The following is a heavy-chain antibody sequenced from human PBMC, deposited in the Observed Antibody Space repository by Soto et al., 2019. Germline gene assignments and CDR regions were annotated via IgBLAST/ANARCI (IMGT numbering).Heavy chain of an antibody. Sequence: ASVKVSCKASGYTFTGYYMHWVRQAPGQGLEWMGWINPNSGGTNYAQKFQGWVTMTRDTSISTAYMELSRLRSDDTAVYYCARDQAVAATRYYYYGMDVWGQGTSGTVSS. CDR3: ARDQAVAATRYYYYGMDV. J-gene: IGHJ6*02. CDR1: GYTFTGYY. CDR2: INPNSGGT. V-gene: IGHV1-2*04. D-gene: IGHD6-19*01.